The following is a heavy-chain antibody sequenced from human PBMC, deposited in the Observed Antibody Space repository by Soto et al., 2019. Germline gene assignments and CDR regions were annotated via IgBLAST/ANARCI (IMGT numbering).Heavy chain of an antibody. CDR3: VTESSGTLDQ. CDR1: GDSIFTPHW. D-gene: IGHD6-13*01. V-gene: IGHV4-4*02. CDR2: VFHSGGP. Sequence: PSETLSLTCDVSGDSIFTPHWWSWVRQPPGKGLEWIGEVFHSGGPNYNPSFYSRASISLDKSKNQIALNLKSVTAADTAMYYCVTESSGTLDQWGKGILVTVSS. J-gene: IGHJ4*02.